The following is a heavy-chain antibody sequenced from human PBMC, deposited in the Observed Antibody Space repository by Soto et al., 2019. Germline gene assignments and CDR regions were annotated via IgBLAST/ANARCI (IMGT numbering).Heavy chain of an antibody. Sequence: QVQLQESGPGLVKPSETLSLTCTVSGGSINAFFWSWVRQPPGKGLESIGYIFYSGSTNYNPSLKSRVTISLDTSKTQFSLNLTSVTAADTAVYYCATQTGLYYYGMDVWGQGTTVVVSS. CDR1: GGSINAFF. CDR3: ATQTGLYYYGMDV. J-gene: IGHJ6*02. CDR2: IFYSGST. V-gene: IGHV4-59*01.